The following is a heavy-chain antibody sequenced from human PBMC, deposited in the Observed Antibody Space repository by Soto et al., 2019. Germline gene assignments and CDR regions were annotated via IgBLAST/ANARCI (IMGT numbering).Heavy chain of an antibody. V-gene: IGHV5-51*03. CDR3: ARRLESTVAGTVFGY. D-gene: IGHD6-19*01. CDR1: GYSFTSYW. J-gene: IGHJ4*02. Sequence: EVQLVQSGAEVKKPGESLKISCKGSGYSFTSYWIGWVRQMPGKGLEWMGIIYPGDSDTRYSPSFQGQVTISADKSISTAYLQWSSLKASDTAMHYCARRLESTVAGTVFGYWGQGTLVTVSS. CDR2: IYPGDSDT.